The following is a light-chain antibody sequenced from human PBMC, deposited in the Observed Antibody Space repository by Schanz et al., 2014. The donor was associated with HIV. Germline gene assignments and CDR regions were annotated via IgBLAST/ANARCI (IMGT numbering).Light chain of an antibody. CDR1: QGISSY. CDR2: AAS. J-gene: IGKJ1*01. CDR3: QQYNSYSRT. Sequence: IQLTQSPSSLSAFVGDRVTITCRASQGISSYLAWYQQKPGKAPKVLIYAASTLQSGVPSRFSGSGSGTDFTLTISSLQPDDFATYYCQQYNSYSRTFGQGTKVEIK. V-gene: IGKV1-9*01.